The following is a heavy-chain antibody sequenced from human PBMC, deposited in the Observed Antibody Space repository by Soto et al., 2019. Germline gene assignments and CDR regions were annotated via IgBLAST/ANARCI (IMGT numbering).Heavy chain of an antibody. CDR2: ISYDESNK. CDR3: AKERLYCSGGTCYALYGMNV. Sequence: GGSLRLSCAASGFTFSNYGMHWVRQAPGKGLEWVAIISYDESNKYYVDSVKGRFTISRDNSKNTLYLQMNSLRAEDTAVYYCAKERLYCSGGTCYALYGMNVWGQGTTVTVSS. V-gene: IGHV3-30*18. D-gene: IGHD2-15*01. J-gene: IGHJ6*02. CDR1: GFTFSNYG.